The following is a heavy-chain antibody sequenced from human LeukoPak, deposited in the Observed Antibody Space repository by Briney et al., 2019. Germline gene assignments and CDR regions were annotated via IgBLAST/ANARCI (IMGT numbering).Heavy chain of an antibody. D-gene: IGHD2-2*02. CDR2: IRYDGSNK. V-gene: IGHV3-30*02. Sequence: PGGSLRLSWAASGFTFSSYGMHWVRQAPGKGLEWVAFIRYDGSNKYYADSVKGRFTISRDNSKNTLYLQMNSLRAEDTAVYYCAKDLRYLVDYWGQGTLVTVSS. CDR3: AKDLRYLVDY. CDR1: GFTFSSYG. J-gene: IGHJ4*02.